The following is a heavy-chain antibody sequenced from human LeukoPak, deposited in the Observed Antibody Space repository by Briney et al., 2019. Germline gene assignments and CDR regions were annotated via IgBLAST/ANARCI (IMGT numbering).Heavy chain of an antibody. CDR2: SNPNSGGT. J-gene: IGHJ3*02. CDR1: GYTFNGYY. CDR3: ARAPSSTSCPNI. Sequence: GASVKVSCKASGYTFNGYYMHWVRQAPGQGLEWMGWSNPNSGGTHYAQKFQGRVTMTRDTSISTAYMALSRLRSDDTAVYYCARAPSSTSCPNIWGQGTMVTVSS. D-gene: IGHD2-2*01. V-gene: IGHV1-2*02.